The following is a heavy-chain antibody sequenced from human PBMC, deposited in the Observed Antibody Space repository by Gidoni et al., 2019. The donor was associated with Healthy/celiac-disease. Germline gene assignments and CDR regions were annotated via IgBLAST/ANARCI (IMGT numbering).Heavy chain of an antibody. CDR2: INSGSINI. CDR1: GFSFRHYA. CDR3: ARVDYADYIGDEY. Sequence: EVQLVESGGGLVPPGGALRLSCAASGFSFRHYAMNWVRQAPGKGLEWVAHINSGSINIFYADSVKGRFTISRDNAKNSLYLQMNSLRDEDTAVYYCARVDYADYIGDEYWGQGTLVTVSS. J-gene: IGHJ4*02. D-gene: IGHD4-17*01. V-gene: IGHV3-48*02.